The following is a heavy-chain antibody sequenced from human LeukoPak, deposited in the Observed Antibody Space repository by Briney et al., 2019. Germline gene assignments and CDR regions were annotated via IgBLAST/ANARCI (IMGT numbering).Heavy chain of an antibody. CDR1: GYSFTSYW. Sequence: GESLKISCKGSGYSFTSYWIGWVRPMPGKGLEWMGIIYPGDSDTRYSPSFQGQVTISADKSISTAYLQWSSLKASDTAMYYCASTTVTTDYYYYYMDVWGKGTTVTVSS. CDR2: IYPGDSDT. D-gene: IGHD4-17*01. CDR3: ASTTVTTDYYYYYMDV. J-gene: IGHJ6*03. V-gene: IGHV5-51*01.